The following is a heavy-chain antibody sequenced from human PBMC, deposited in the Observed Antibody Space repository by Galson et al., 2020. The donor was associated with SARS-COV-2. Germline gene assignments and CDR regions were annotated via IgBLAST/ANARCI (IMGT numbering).Heavy chain of an antibody. D-gene: IGHD1-7*01. CDR1: GYTFTGHY. V-gene: IGHV1-2*04. J-gene: IGHJ3*02. Sequence: ASVKVSCKASGYTFTGHYMHWVRQAPGQGREWMGWINPNSGGTNYAQKFQGWVTMTRDTSISTAYMELSRLRSDDTAVYYCARSLISRIGNYADLDSDAFDIWGQGTMVTVSS. CDR2: INPNSGGT. CDR3: ARSLISRIGNYADLDSDAFDI.